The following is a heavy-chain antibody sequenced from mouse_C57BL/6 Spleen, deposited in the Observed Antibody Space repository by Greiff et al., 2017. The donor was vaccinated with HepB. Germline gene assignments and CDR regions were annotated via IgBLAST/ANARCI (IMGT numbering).Heavy chain of an antibody. CDR2: ISSGSSTI. Sequence: EVQVVESGGGLVKPGGSLKLSCAASGFTFSDYGMHWVRQAPEKGLEWVAYISSGSSTIYYADTVKGRFTISRDNANNTLFLQMTSLRSEDTAMYYCARPYYGSSFWYFDVWGTGTTVTVSS. J-gene: IGHJ1*03. CDR1: GFTFSDYG. V-gene: IGHV5-17*01. CDR3: ARPYYGSSFWYFDV. D-gene: IGHD1-1*01.